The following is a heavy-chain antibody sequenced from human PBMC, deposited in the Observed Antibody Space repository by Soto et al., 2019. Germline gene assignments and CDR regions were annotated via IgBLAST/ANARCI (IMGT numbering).Heavy chain of an antibody. CDR2: IYHSGNA. Sequence: SETLSLTCTVSGDSISSGGFYWTWIRQHPGKGLEWMGYIYHSGNAYYNPSLKSRLTISVDISKNQFSLKLNSVTAADAAIYYCARDQEVNYADYGGSDFYYGLDVWGQGTTVTV. V-gene: IGHV4-31*03. CDR1: GDSISSGGFY. D-gene: IGHD4-17*01. CDR3: ARDQEVNYADYGGSDFYYGLDV. J-gene: IGHJ6*02.